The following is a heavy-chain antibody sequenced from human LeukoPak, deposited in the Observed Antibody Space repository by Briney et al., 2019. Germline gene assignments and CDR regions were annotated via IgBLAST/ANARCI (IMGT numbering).Heavy chain of an antibody. CDR2: ISKSGDNT. CDR1: GFSFSTYA. V-gene: IGHV3-23*01. Sequence: PGGPLRLSCAASGFSFSTYAMTWVRQAPGEGLEWVSGISKSGDNTYYTDSVKGRFTISRDNSRNTLHLQMSSLRAEDTALYYCVKDCCDGTTCPEVWGQGTLVTVSS. J-gene: IGHJ4*02. CDR3: VKDCCDGTTCPEV. D-gene: IGHD2-15*01.